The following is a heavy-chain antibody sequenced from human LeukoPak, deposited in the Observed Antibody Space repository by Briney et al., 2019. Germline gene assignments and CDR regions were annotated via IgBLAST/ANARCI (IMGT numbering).Heavy chain of an antibody. Sequence: PSETLSLTCTVSGGSISSSSNYWGWLRPPPGQGLEWIGSIYYSGSTYYNPSLKSRVTISVDTSQNQFSLKLSSVTAADTAVFYCAKDYGGNYWYFDLWGRGTLVTVSS. CDR3: AKDYGGNYWYFDL. CDR2: IYYSGST. V-gene: IGHV4-39*02. CDR1: GGSISSSSNY. J-gene: IGHJ2*01. D-gene: IGHD4-23*01.